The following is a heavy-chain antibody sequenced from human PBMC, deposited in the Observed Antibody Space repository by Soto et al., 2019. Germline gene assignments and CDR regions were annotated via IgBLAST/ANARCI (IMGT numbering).Heavy chain of an antibody. Sequence: ASVKVSCKASGYTFIDFGISWVRQAPGQGLEWMGWISINNGKTNFAQKFQDRVTMTTDTSTSTAYMELRSLNSGDTAVYFCASRRGPGAIDAFDVWGQGTMVTVSS. J-gene: IGHJ3*01. V-gene: IGHV1-18*01. CDR2: ISINNGKT. CDR3: ASRRGPGAIDAFDV. D-gene: IGHD1-26*01. CDR1: GYTFIDFG.